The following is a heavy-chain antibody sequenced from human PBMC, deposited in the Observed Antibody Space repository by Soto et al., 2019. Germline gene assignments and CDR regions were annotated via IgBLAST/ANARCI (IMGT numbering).Heavy chain of an antibody. CDR2: IIPIFGTA. CDR3: ARDDYYDSRKALYY. V-gene: IGHV1-69*13. J-gene: IGHJ4*02. CDR1: GGTFSSYA. D-gene: IGHD3-22*01. Sequence: SVKVSCKASGGTFSSYAISWVRQAPGQGLEWMGGIIPIFGTANYAQKFQGRVTITADESTSTAYMELSSLRSEDTAVYYCARDDYYDSRKALYYWGQGTLVTVSS.